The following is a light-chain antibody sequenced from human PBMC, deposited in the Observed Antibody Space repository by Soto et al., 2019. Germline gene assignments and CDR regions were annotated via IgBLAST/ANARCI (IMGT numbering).Light chain of an antibody. J-gene: IGKJ2*01. CDR3: QDFGSLPYT. CDR2: AAS. V-gene: IGKV3-20*01. Sequence: ELVWTQSPGTLSLSPGESATLSCRASQSVTRSHLGWYQQKPGQAPRLLIYAASTRATGVPDRFSGSGSGTDFPLTISRLEPEDFAVFYCQDFGSLPYTFGKGTKLEIK. CDR1: QSVTRSH.